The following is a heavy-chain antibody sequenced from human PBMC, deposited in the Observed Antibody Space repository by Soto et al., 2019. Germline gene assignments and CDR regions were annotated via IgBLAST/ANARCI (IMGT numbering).Heavy chain of an antibody. Sequence: SVKVSCTASGGTFSSYAISWVRQAPGQGLEWMGGIIPIFGTANYAQKFQGRVTITADESTSTAYMELSSLRSEDTAVYYCARALTGSSGYSRNWFDPWGQGALVTVSS. J-gene: IGHJ5*02. D-gene: IGHD3-22*01. CDR3: ARALTGSSGYSRNWFDP. V-gene: IGHV1-69*13. CDR1: GGTFSSYA. CDR2: IIPIFGTA.